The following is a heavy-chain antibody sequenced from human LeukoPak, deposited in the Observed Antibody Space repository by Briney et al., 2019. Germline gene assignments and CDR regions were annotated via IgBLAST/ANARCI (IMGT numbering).Heavy chain of an antibody. D-gene: IGHD3-22*01. J-gene: IGHJ3*02. CDR1: GFTFSGYS. CDR3: ARTAQDSSGLAFDI. Sequence: GGSLRLSCAASGFTFSGYSMNWVRQAPGKGLEWVSSISSSSSYIYYADSVKGRFTISRDNAKNSLYLQMNSLRAEDTAVYYCARTAQDSSGLAFDIWGQGTMVTVSS. CDR2: ISSSSSYI. V-gene: IGHV3-21*01.